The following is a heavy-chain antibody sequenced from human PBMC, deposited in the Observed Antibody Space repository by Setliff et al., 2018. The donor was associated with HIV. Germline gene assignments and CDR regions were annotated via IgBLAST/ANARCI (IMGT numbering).Heavy chain of an antibody. D-gene: IGHD3-22*01. V-gene: IGHV4-39*07. CDR2: VYHSGST. CDR3: ARSGYTSGFYWVFGAFGV. CDR1: GGSISSTSYY. J-gene: IGHJ3*01. Sequence: PSETLSLTCSVSGGSISSTSYYWSWVRQPPGKGLEWIGEVYHSGSTYYNPSLQSRVTISVDTSTKQFSLYLSSVNETDTAVYYCARSGYTSGFYWVFGAFGVWGQGKLVTVSS.